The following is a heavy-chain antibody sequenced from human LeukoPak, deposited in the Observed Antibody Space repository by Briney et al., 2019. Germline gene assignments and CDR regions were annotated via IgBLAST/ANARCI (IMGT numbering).Heavy chain of an antibody. CDR1: GFTFSSYS. J-gene: IGHJ4*02. Sequence: GGSLRLSCAASGFTFSSYSMNWVRQAPGKRLEWVSSISSSSSYIYYADSVKGRFTISRDNAKNSLYLQMNSLRAEDTAVYYCASNPGDFWSSVGYWGQGTLVTVSS. D-gene: IGHD3-3*01. CDR3: ASNPGDFWSSVGY. V-gene: IGHV3-21*01. CDR2: ISSSSSYI.